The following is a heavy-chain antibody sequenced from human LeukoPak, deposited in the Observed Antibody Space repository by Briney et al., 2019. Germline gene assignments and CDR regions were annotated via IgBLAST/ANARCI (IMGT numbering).Heavy chain of an antibody. CDR2: IASDGSST. D-gene: IGHD3-22*01. J-gene: IGHJ4*02. Sequence: PGGSPRLSCAASGFTFSSYWMNWVRQAPGKGLVWVSRIASDGSSTTYADSVKGRFSVSRDNAKNTLYLQMNSLRAEDTAVYYCAKALYDSSPYFDYWGQGTLVTVST. CDR1: GFTFSSYW. V-gene: IGHV3-74*01. CDR3: AKALYDSSPYFDY.